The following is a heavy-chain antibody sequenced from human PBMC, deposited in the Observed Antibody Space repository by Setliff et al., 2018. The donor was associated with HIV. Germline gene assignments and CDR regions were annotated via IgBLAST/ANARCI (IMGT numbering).Heavy chain of an antibody. D-gene: IGHD6-13*01. CDR2: IFHSGST. J-gene: IGHJ4*02. CDR1: DSYDSISSNNYY. CDR3: ARAAGYSSQLSNFDY. V-gene: IGHV4-39*01. Sequence: NPSETLSLTCTVPDSYDSISSNNYYWGWIRQPPGKGLEWIGSIFHSGSTYYAPSLQSRVTISIDKARDQFSLKLSSVTAADTAVYYCARAAGYSSQLSNFDYWGQGTLVTVSS.